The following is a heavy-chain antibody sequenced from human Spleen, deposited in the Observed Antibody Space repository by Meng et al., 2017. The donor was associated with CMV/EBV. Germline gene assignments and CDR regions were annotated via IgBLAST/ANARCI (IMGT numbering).Heavy chain of an antibody. V-gene: IGHV4-34*01. CDR1: GGSFSGYY. D-gene: IGHD5-18*01. CDR3: ARGHWDSYGYLDY. Sequence: QVQLQQWGAGLLKPSETLSLTCAVYGGSFSGYYWSWIRQPPGKGLEWIGEINHSGSTNYNPSLKNRVTISVDTSKNQFSLKLSSVTAADTAVYYCARGHWDSYGYLDYWGQGTLVTVSS. J-gene: IGHJ4*02. CDR2: INHSGST.